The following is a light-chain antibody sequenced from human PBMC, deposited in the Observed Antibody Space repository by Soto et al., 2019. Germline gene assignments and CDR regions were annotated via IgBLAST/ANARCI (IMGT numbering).Light chain of an antibody. CDR2: GNT. J-gene: IGLJ1*01. Sequence: QSVLTQPPPVSGAPGQRVTVSCPGSSSNIGSTYDVQWYQQLPGTAPKLLIHGNTDRPSGVPDRFSGSKSGTSASLAITGLQADDEADYYCQSYDDSLSVHYVFGTGTKVTVL. V-gene: IGLV1-40*01. CDR3: QSYDDSLSVHYV. CDR1: SSNIGSTYD.